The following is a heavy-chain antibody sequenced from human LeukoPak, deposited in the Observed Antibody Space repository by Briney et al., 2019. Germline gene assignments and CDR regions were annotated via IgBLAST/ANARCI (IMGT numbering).Heavy chain of an antibody. D-gene: IGHD3-22*01. J-gene: IGHJ5*02. Sequence: ASVKVSCKASGYTFTSYGISWVRQAPGQGLEWMGWISAYNGNTNYAQKLQGRVTMTTDTSTSTAYMELRSLRSDDTAVYYCARVPVYDSTTRWFDPWGQGTLVTVSS. CDR3: ARVPVYDSTTRWFDP. CDR2: ISAYNGNT. CDR1: GYTFTSYG. V-gene: IGHV1-18*01.